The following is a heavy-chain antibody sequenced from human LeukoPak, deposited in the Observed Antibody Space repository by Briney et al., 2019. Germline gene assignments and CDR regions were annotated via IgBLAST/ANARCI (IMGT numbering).Heavy chain of an antibody. J-gene: IGHJ5*02. V-gene: IGHV4-59*08. Sequence: SETLSLTCTVSGGSISNYHWSWIRQPPGKGLEWIGYIYYSGNTNYSPSLKSRVTISLDTSKSQVSLRLSSVTAADTAVYHCARKDGDLWGQGTLVTVSS. CDR3: ARKDGDL. CDR2: IYYSGNT. CDR1: GGSISNYH.